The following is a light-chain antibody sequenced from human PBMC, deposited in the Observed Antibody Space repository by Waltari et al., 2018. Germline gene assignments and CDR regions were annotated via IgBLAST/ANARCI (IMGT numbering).Light chain of an antibody. CDR3: AAWDDSLSTPV. V-gene: IGLV1-47*01. Sequence: QSVLTQPPSASDTPGQRVTISCSGSSSNVGRSYVYWYQHLPGTAPKLLVYRNSQRPSGVPDRFSGSKSGTSASLAISGLRSEDEGDYYCAAWDDSLSTPVFGGGTKLTVL. CDR2: RNS. CDR1: SSNVGRSY. J-gene: IGLJ2*01.